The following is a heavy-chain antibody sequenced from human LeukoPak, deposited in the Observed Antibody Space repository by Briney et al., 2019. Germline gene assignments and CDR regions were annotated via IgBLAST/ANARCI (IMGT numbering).Heavy chain of an antibody. D-gene: IGHD2-2*01. Sequence: ASVKDSCKASGYTFTGYYINWVRQAPGQGLEWMGWINPNSGGTNYPQKFQGRVTMTSDTSISTAYMELTSLRSDDSAVYYCARKSAVRSTSEFDFWGQGTLVTVSS. CDR2: INPNSGGT. J-gene: IGHJ4*02. V-gene: IGHV1-2*02. CDR1: GYTFTGYY. CDR3: ARKSAVRSTSEFDF.